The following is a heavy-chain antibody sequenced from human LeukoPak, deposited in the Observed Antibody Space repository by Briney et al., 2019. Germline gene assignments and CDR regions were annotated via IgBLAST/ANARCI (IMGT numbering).Heavy chain of an antibody. D-gene: IGHD2-8*01. J-gene: IGHJ5*02. CDR2: INHSGST. V-gene: IGHV4-34*01. CDR1: GGSFSGYY. Sequence: PSETLSLTCAVYGGSFSGYYWSWIRQPPGKGLEWIGEINHSGSTNYNPSLKSRVTISVDTSKNQFSLKLSSVTAADTAVYYCARHVGYCTNGVCRAANWFDPWGQGTLVTVSS. CDR3: ARHVGYCTNGVCRAANWFDP.